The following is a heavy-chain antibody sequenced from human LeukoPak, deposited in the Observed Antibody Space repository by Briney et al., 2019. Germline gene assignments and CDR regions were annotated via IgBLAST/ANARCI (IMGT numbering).Heavy chain of an antibody. CDR3: ARDEYSYGEIFDY. CDR2: INPNSGGT. J-gene: IGHJ4*02. CDR1: GYTFTGYY. Sequence: ASVKVSCKASGYTFTGYYMHWVRQAPGQGLEWMGWINPNSGGTNYAQKFQGRVTMTRDTSISTAYMELSRLRSDDTAVYYCARDEYSYGEIFDYWGQGTLVTVSS. V-gene: IGHV1-2*02. D-gene: IGHD5-18*01.